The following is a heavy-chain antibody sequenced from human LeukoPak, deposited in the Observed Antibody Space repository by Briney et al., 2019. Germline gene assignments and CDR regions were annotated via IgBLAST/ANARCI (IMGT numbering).Heavy chain of an antibody. CDR2: IYYSGST. J-gene: IGHJ4*02. V-gene: IGHV4-59*01. Sequence: PSETLSLTCTVSGGSFSSYYWSWIRQPPGKGPEWIGYIYYSGSTNYNPSLKSRVTISVDTSKNQFSLKLSSVTAADTAVYYCARWALRYSCGYLDYWGQGTLVTVSS. D-gene: IGHD5-18*01. CDR1: GGSFSSYY. CDR3: ARWALRYSCGYLDY.